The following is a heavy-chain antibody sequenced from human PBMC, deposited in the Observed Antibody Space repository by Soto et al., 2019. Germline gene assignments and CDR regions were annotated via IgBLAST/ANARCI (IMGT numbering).Heavy chain of an antibody. CDR1: GGTFSSYA. CDR3: ARGGDYGDYRYYYYYGMDV. CDR2: IIPIFGTA. D-gene: IGHD4-17*01. Sequence: SVKVSCKASGGTFSSYAISWVRQAPGQGLEWMGGIIPIFGTANYAQKFQGRVTITADKSTSTAYMELSSLRSEDTAVYYCARGGDYGDYRYYYYYGMDVWGQGTTVTSP. V-gene: IGHV1-69*06. J-gene: IGHJ6*02.